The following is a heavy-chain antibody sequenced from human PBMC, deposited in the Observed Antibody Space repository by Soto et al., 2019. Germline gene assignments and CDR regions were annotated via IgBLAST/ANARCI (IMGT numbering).Heavy chain of an antibody. Sequence: SGPTXVNPTQTLTLTCTVCAFSLSTGGVGVGWIRQPPGKALEWLALIYWDDDKRYSPSLRSRLTITKDTSKNQVVLTMANMDPVDTATYYCIQSRCGGDCLQSYSSYYYYGMDVWGQGTTVTVSS. CDR3: IQSRCGGDCLQSYSSYYYYGMDV. D-gene: IGHD2-21*02. V-gene: IGHV2-5*02. CDR1: AFSLSTGGVG. J-gene: IGHJ6*02. CDR2: IYWDDDK.